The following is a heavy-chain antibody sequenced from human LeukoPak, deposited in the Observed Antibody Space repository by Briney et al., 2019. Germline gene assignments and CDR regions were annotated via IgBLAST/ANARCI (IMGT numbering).Heavy chain of an antibody. CDR1: GYSFTSYW. CDR2: IYPGDSDT. Sequence: GVSLKISCKGSGYSFTSYWIGWVRQMPGKGLEWMGIIYPGDSDTRYSPSFQGQVTISADKSLNTAYLQWSTLKASDTAMYYCASRMYASSWYYFDYWGQGTLVTVSS. V-gene: IGHV5-51*01. CDR3: ASRMYASSWYYFDY. D-gene: IGHD6-13*01. J-gene: IGHJ4*02.